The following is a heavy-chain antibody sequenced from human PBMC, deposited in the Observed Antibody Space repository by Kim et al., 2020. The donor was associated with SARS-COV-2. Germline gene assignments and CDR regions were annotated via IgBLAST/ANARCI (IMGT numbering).Heavy chain of an antibody. V-gene: IGHV4-39*01. D-gene: IGHD4-17*01. CDR1: GGSISNSGYY. CDR2: VYETGNI. J-gene: IGHJ5*02. Sequence: SETLSLTCTVSGGSISNSGYYWGWIRQPPGKRLEWIGNVYETGNIYYNPSFRSRVTVSVDTSKNQFSLKLASVTAADTAVYFCVIHPKVTTSYWFDPWGQGTLVTVSS. CDR3: VIHPKVTTSYWFDP.